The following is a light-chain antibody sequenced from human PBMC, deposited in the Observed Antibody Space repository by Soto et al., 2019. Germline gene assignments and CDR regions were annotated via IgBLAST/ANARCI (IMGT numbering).Light chain of an antibody. J-gene: IGKJ1*01. Sequence: DIQMTQSPSSLSASVGDRVTITCRASQSISSYLNWYQQKLGKAPKPLIYAASSLQSGVPSRFSGSGSGTDFTLTISSLQPEDSATYYCQQSYSTLWTFGQGTKVEVK. CDR3: QQSYSTLWT. V-gene: IGKV1-39*01. CDR1: QSISSY. CDR2: AAS.